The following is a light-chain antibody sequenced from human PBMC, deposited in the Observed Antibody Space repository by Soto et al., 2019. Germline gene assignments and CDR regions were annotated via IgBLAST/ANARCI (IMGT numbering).Light chain of an antibody. Sequence: DIQMTQSPSTLSGSVGDRVTITCRASQTISSWLAWYQQQPGKAPKLLIYTASTLKSGVPSRFSGSGSGTEFTLTISSLQPDDFATYYCQHYNSYSEAFGQGTKV. J-gene: IGKJ1*01. CDR1: QTISSW. CDR3: QHYNSYSEA. CDR2: TAS. V-gene: IGKV1-5*03.